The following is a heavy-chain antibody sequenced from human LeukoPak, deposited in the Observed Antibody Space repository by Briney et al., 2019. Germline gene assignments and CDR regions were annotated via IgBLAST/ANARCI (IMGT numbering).Heavy chain of an antibody. V-gene: IGHV3-30-3*01. CDR3: ARGGGSGWYSADYYYGMDV. J-gene: IGHJ6*02. CDR2: ISYDGSNK. CDR1: GFTLSRYA. Sequence: GRSLRLSCAASGFTLSRYAMPWVRQAPGKGLEWVAVISYDGSNKYYADSVKGRFTISRDNSKNTLYLQMDSLRAEDTAVYSCARGGGSGWYSADYYYGMDVWGQGTTVTVSS. D-gene: IGHD6-19*01.